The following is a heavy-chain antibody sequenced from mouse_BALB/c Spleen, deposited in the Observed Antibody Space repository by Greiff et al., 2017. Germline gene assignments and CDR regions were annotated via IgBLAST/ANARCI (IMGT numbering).Heavy chain of an antibody. CDR1: GYTFTSYW. V-gene: IGHV1S41*01. J-gene: IGHJ2*01. Sequence: DLVKPGASVKLSCKASGYTFTSYWMNWVKQRPGQGLEWIGRIAPGSGSTYYTAMFKGKATLTVDTSSSTAYLQLSSLSSEDSAVYFCATCGGNYFSFDYWGQGTTLTVSS. D-gene: IGHD1-1*02. CDR3: ATCGGNYFSFDY. CDR2: IAPGSGST.